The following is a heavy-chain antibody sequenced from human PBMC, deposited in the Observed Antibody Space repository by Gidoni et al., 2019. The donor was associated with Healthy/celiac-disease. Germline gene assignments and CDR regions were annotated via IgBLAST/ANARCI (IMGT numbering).Heavy chain of an antibody. V-gene: IGHV4-34*01. CDR2: INHSGST. CDR1: GGSFSGYY. Sequence: AVYGGSFSGYYWSWIRQPPGKGLEWIGEINHSGSTNYNPSLKSRVTISVDTSKNQFSLKLSSVTAADTAVYYCARVGSCSGGSCYSFDYWGQGTLVTVSS. D-gene: IGHD2-15*01. J-gene: IGHJ4*02. CDR3: ARVGSCSGGSCYSFDY.